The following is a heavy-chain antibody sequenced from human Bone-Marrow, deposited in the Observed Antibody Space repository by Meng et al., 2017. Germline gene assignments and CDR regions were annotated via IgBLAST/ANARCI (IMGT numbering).Heavy chain of an antibody. CDR2: IYYSGST. CDR1: AGSIGSGGYN. J-gene: IGHJ1*01. CDR3: ARGPLSAAGTMGYFQH. Sequence: GQLQELGHRLEKPSQPLTLTCPCSAGSIGSGGYNWSWIRRHPGKGLEWIGYIYYSGSTYYNPSLKSRVTISVDTSKNQFSLKLSSVTAADTAVYYCARGPLSAAGTMGYFQHWGQGTLVTVSS. V-gene: IGHV4-31*03. D-gene: IGHD6-13*01.